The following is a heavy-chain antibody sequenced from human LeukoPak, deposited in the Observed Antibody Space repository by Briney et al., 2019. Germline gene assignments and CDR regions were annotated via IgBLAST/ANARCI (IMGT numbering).Heavy chain of an antibody. CDR2: ISYDGSNK. D-gene: IGHD3-3*01. CDR1: GFTFSSYG. V-gene: IGHV3-30*18. J-gene: IGHJ4*02. CDR3: AKPNYGFWSGLPDY. Sequence: GRSLRLSCAASGFTFSSYGMHWVRQAPGKGLEWVAVISYDGSNKYYADSVKGRFTISRDNSKNTLYLQMNSLRAEDTAVYYCAKPNYGFWSGLPDYWGQGTLVTVSS.